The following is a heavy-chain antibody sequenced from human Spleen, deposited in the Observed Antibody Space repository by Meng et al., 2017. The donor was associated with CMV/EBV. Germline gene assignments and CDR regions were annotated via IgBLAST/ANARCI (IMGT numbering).Heavy chain of an antibody. V-gene: IGHV4-59*01. CDR2: VYYSGST. Sequence: SETLSLTCTLSGGSISSYFWSWIRQPPGKALEWIGYVYYSGSTNYNPSLESRVTTSVDTSKNKFSLKLSSVTAADTAVYYCARGIVATRRGVFYFDYWGQGTLVTDSS. J-gene: IGHJ4*02. CDR3: ARGIVATRRGVFYFDY. CDR1: GGSISSYF. D-gene: IGHD5-12*01.